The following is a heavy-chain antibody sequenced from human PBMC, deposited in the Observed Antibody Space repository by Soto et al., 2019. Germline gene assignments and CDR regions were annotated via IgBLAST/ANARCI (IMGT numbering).Heavy chain of an antibody. Sequence: GGSLRLSCAASGFTFSSYWMHWVRQAPGKGLVWVSRINSDGSSTSYADSVKGRFTISRDNAKNTLYLQMNSLRAEDTAVYYCARAAGSDFWSGYYHFDYWGQGTLVTV. V-gene: IGHV3-74*01. D-gene: IGHD3-3*01. CDR3: ARAAGSDFWSGYYHFDY. CDR1: GFTFSSYW. J-gene: IGHJ4*02. CDR2: INSDGSST.